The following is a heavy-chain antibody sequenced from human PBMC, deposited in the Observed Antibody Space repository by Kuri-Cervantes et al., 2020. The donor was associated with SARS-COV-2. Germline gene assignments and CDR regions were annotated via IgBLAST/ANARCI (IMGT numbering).Heavy chain of an antibody. J-gene: IGHJ6*03. Sequence: GEALKISCTASGFTFNTYNMKWVRQAPGKGLEWVSGIGPSNTYIYYADSVKGRFTVSRDSAKNSLYLQMNNLRGEDTAVYYCVRVAGEGPVYYYYMDVWGKGTTVTVSS. CDR1: GFTFNTYN. CDR3: VRVAGEGPVYYYYMDV. CDR2: IGPSNTYI. V-gene: IGHV3-21*01.